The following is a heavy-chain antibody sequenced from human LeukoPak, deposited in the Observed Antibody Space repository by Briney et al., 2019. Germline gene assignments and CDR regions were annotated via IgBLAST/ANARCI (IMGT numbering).Heavy chain of an antibody. D-gene: IGHD3-22*01. CDR1: GFSFNKYW. CDR3: ATGNYYDSRGYYTFGH. CDR2: INGDGSTT. J-gene: IGHJ4*02. Sequence: GGSLRLSCAASGFSFNKYWMHWVRHAPGKGLVWVSRINGDGSTTSYADSVKGGFTISRDNAKNTLYLQMSSLRAEDTAVYYCATGNYYDSRGYYTFGHWGQGTLVTVSS. V-gene: IGHV3-74*01.